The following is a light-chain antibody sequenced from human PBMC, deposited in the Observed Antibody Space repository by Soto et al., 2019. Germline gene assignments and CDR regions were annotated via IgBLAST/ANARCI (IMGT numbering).Light chain of an antibody. CDR2: LGS. Sequence: DIVMTQSPLSLPVTPGEPASISCRSSQSLLHRNRYNYLDWYLQKPGQSPQLLIYLGSNRASGVPDRFSGSGSGTDFTLKISRVEAEDVGVYYCMQALQTPCTFVPGTKVDIK. CDR3: MQALQTPCT. CDR1: QSLLHRNRYNY. J-gene: IGKJ3*01. V-gene: IGKV2-28*01.